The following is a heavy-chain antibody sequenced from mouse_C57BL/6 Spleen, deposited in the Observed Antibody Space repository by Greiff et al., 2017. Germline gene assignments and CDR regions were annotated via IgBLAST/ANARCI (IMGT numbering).Heavy chain of an antibody. CDR3: ARDRACGSSWDFGG. D-gene: IGHD1-1*01. CDR2: INNDGSST. Sequence: EVKVVESEGGLVQPGSSMKLSCTASGFTFSDYYMSWVRQVPEKGLEWVANINNDGSSTYYLDTLKGRFIFSRDNAKNTLYLQMSSLKSEDTATDYGARDRACGSSWDFGGWGTGATVTVAT. V-gene: IGHV5-16*01. CDR1: GFTFSDYY. J-gene: IGHJ1*03.